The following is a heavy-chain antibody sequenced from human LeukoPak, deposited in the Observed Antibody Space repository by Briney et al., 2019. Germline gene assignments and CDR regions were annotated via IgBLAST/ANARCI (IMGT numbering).Heavy chain of an antibody. CDR1: GFSISSDNY. D-gene: IGHD3-10*01. Sequence: SETLSLTCAVSGFSISSDNYWGWIRQPPGKGLEWIGSTYHTGSTYYNPSLKSRVTISVDTSKNQFSLKLNSVTAADTAVYYCARLSYYYYYMDVWGRGTTVTVSS. V-gene: IGHV4-38-2*01. CDR3: ARLSYYYYYMDV. CDR2: TYHTGST. J-gene: IGHJ6*03.